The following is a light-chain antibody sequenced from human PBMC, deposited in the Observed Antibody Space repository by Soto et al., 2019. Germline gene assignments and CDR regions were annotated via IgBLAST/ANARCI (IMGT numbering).Light chain of an antibody. Sequence: EIVLTQSPGTLSLSPGERATLSCRASRSVGSLLAWYQQKPCQAPRLLIYRASSRATGISGSFSGSGSGTEFTLTITSLQSEDFAVYYCQQYNNWPPLTFGGGTKVDIK. CDR2: RAS. V-gene: IGKV3-15*01. CDR1: RSVGSL. J-gene: IGKJ4*01. CDR3: QQYNNWPPLT.